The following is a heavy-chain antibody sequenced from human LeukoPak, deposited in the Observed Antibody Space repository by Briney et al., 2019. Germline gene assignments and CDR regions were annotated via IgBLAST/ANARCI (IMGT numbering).Heavy chain of an antibody. D-gene: IGHD3-16*01. CDR2: ISYDGSNK. CDR1: GFTFSNYA. CDR3: AKGPFYDYVWGSSDYFDY. Sequence: GGSLRLSCAASGFTFSNYAMHWVRQAPGKGLEWVAVISYDGSNKNYGDSVKGRFTISRDNSKNTLYLQMNSLRAEDTAVYYCAKGPFYDYVWGSSDYFDYWGQGTLVTVSS. J-gene: IGHJ4*02. V-gene: IGHV3-30*04.